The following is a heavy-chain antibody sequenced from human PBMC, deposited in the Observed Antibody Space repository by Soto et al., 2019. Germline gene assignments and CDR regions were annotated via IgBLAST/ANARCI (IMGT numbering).Heavy chain of an antibody. V-gene: IGHV6-1*01. J-gene: IGHJ3*02. CDR2: TYYRSKWYN. CDR1: GDSVSSNSAG. D-gene: IGHD1-1*01. Sequence: SQTLSLTCAISGDSVSSNSAGWHWIRQSPSRGLEWLGRTYYRSKWYNDYAVSVKSRITINPDTSKNQFSLQLNSVTPEDTAVYYCARTTGTPGAFDIWGQGTMVTVSS. CDR3: ARTTGTPGAFDI.